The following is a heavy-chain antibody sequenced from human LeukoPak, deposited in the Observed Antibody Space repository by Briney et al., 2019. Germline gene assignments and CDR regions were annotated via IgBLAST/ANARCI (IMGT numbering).Heavy chain of an antibody. D-gene: IGHD3-10*01. Sequence: AESLKISCKGFGDRVTSYWIGCVRQMPAKGLEWMVITYPADSDTRYSPSSQGQVTISADKSINTAYLQRSSLQASDTATHYCVLAVSGVYYFYYWDQGSLVTVSS. V-gene: IGHV5-51*01. J-gene: IGHJ4*02. CDR3: VLAVSGVYYFYY. CDR2: TYPADSDT. CDR1: GDRVTSYW.